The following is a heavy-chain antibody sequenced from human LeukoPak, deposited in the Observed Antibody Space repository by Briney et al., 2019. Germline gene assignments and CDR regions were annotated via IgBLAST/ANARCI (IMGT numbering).Heavy chain of an antibody. CDR2: IYYSGST. D-gene: IGHD3-10*01. Sequence: PSETLSLTCTVSGGSISSYYWSWIRQPPGKGLGWIGYIYYSGSTNYNPSLKSRVTISVDTSKNQFSLKLSSVTAADTAVYYCARRSQPFDYWGQGTLVTVSS. J-gene: IGHJ4*02. V-gene: IGHV4-59*08. CDR3: ARRSQPFDY. CDR1: GGSISSYY.